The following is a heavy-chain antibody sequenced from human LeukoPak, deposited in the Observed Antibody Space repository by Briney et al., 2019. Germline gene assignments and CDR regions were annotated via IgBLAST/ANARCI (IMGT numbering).Heavy chain of an antibody. CDR2: ISSSSSYI. D-gene: IGHD4-17*01. CDR1: GFTFSSYS. CDR3: ASVFYGDFYFDY. J-gene: IGHJ4*02. V-gene: IGHV3-21*01. Sequence: GGSLRLSCAASGFTFSSYSMNWVRQAPGKGLEWVSSISSSSSYIYYADSVKGRFTISRDNAKNSLYLRMNSLRAEDTAVYYCASVFYGDFYFDYWGQGTLVTVSS.